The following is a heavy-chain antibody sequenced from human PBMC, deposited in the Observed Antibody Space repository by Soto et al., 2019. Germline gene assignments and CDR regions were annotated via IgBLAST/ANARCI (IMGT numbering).Heavy chain of an antibody. V-gene: IGHV5-51*01. D-gene: IGHD6-13*01. J-gene: IGHJ6*02. CDR2: LYPGDSDT. CDR1: GYNFPTYL. CDR3: ARHTPAASGKHYYSGMDV. Sequence: GESLKISFKGSGYNFPTYLIGWVRQMPVKGLEWMGILYPGDSDTRYSPSFQGQVTISADKSIRTAYLQWSSLKASDTAMYYCARHTPAASGKHYYSGMDVRGQVTNVKVSS.